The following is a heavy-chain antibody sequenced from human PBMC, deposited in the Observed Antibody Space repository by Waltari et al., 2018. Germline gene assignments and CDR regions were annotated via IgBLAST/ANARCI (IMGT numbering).Heavy chain of an antibody. J-gene: IGHJ4*02. V-gene: IGHV4-39*01. Sequence: QLQLQESGPGLVKPSETLSLTCTVSGGSISSSSYYCGWIRQPPGKGLEWIGSIYYSGSTYYNPSLKSRVTISVDTSKNQFSLKLSSVTAADTAVYYCARHPYDSSGYYYGGELDYWGQGTLVTVSS. CDR1: GGSISSSSYY. D-gene: IGHD3-22*01. CDR2: IYYSGST. CDR3: ARHPYDSSGYYYGGELDY.